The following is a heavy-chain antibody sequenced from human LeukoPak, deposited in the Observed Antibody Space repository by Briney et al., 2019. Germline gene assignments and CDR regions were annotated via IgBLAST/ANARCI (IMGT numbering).Heavy chain of an antibody. CDR2: INHSGST. J-gene: IGHJ5*02. CDR1: GESFSGYY. V-gene: IGHV4-34*01. CDR3: ARDLEWSQNWFDP. Sequence: PSETLSLTCAVYGESFSGYYWSWIRQPPGKGLEWIGEINHSGSTNYNPSLKSRVTISVDTSKNQFSLKLSSVTAADTAVYYCARDLEWSQNWFDPWGQGTLVTVSS. D-gene: IGHD3-3*01.